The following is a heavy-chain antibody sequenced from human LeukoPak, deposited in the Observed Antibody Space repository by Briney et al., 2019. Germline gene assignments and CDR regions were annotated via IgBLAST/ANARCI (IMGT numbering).Heavy chain of an antibody. D-gene: IGHD7-27*01. V-gene: IGHV4-31*03. Sequence: SQTLSPTRTVSGGSISSGGYYWSWIRQHPGKGLEWIGYIYYSGSTYYNPSLKSRVTISVDTSKNQFSLKLSSVTAADTAVYYCARGPTGDPHFDYWGQGTLVTVSS. J-gene: IGHJ4*02. CDR1: GGSISSGGYY. CDR2: IYYSGST. CDR3: ARGPTGDPHFDY.